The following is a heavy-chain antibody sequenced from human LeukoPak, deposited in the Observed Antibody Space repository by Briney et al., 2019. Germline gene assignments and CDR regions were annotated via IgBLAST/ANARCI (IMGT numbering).Heavy chain of an antibody. CDR3: ARVDYSSSWLYYFDY. Sequence: GGSLRLSCAASGFIFRTYGMHWVRQAPGKGLQWVAFIGYDGTKKSYADSVKGRFTISRDNSKNTVDLQMNSLRAEDTAVYYCARVDYSSSWLYYFDYWGQGTLVTVSS. V-gene: IGHV3-30*02. J-gene: IGHJ4*02. CDR2: IGYDGTKK. CDR1: GFIFRTYG. D-gene: IGHD6-13*01.